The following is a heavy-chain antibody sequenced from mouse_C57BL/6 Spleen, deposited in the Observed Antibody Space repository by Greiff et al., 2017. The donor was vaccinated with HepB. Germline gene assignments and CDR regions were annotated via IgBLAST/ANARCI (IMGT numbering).Heavy chain of an antibody. CDR1: GFTFSSYG. CDR3: ARLMVTTCDY. D-gene: IGHD2-2*01. CDR2: ISSGGSYT. V-gene: IGHV5-6*01. Sequence: EVKLVESGGDLVKPGGSLKLSCAASGFTFSSYGMSWVRQTPDKRLEWVATISSGGSYTYYPDSVKGRFTISRDNAKNTLYLQMSSLKSEDTAMYYCARLMVTTCDYWGQGTTLTVSS. J-gene: IGHJ2*01.